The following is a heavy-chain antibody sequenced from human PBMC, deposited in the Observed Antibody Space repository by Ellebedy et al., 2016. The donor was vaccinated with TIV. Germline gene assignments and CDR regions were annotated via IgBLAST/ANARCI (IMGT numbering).Heavy chain of an antibody. J-gene: IGHJ4*02. CDR3: VRDAYGTGTFDTLAFDF. CDR2: IWYDGSNK. D-gene: IGHD3-10*01. V-gene: IGHV3-33*01. CDR1: GFTFSNYG. Sequence: PGGSLRLSCAASGFTFSNYGMHWVRQAPGKGLEWVAVIWYDGSNKYYADSVKGRFTISRDNGKNTVYLQMNSLKLEDTALYYCVRDAYGTGTFDTLAFDFWGQGTLVTVST.